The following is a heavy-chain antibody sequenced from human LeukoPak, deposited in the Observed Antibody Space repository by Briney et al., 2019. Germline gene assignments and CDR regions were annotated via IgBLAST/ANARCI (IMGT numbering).Heavy chain of an antibody. CDR1: GFTVSSNY. D-gene: IGHD3-10*01. CDR2: IYSGGST. J-gene: IGHJ3*02. Sequence: GGSLRLSCAASGFTVSSNYMSWVRQAPGKGLEWVSVIYSGGSTYYADSVKGRFTISRDNSKNTLYLQMNSLRAEDTAVYYCARDIGGLWFGEGFDAFDIWGQGTMVTVSS. CDR3: ARDIGGLWFGEGFDAFDI. V-gene: IGHV3-53*01.